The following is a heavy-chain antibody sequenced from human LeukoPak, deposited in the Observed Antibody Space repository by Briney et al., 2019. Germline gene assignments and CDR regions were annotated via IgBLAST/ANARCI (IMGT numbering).Heavy chain of an antibody. D-gene: IGHD2-15*01. CDR1: GGSFSGYY. V-gene: IGHV4-34*01. CDR2: INHSGST. CDR3: ARAPYCSGGSCYSGSYYYYMDV. J-gene: IGHJ6*03. Sequence: SETLSLTCAVYGGSFSGYYWSCIRQPPGKGLEWIGEINHSGSTNYNPSLKSRVTISVDTSKNQFSLKLSSVTAADTAVYYCARAPYCSGGSCYSGSYYYYMDVWGKGTTVTVSS.